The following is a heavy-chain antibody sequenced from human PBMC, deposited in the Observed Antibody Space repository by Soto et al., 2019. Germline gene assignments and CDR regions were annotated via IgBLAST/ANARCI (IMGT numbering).Heavy chain of an antibody. J-gene: IGHJ4*02. CDR3: GHGSCSGADCYTNPYFDY. CDR2: IYWDDDK. D-gene: IGHD2-2*02. V-gene: IGHV2-5*02. CDR1: GFSLRTSEEG. Sequence: QITLKESGPPLVNPTQTLTLTCTFSGFSLRTSEEGVGWIRHPPGKALEWLALIYWDDDKRSSPSLKTRLTITKDTSKNQVVLTMTNVDPVYTATYYCGHGSCSGADCYTNPYFDYWGQGILVTVSS.